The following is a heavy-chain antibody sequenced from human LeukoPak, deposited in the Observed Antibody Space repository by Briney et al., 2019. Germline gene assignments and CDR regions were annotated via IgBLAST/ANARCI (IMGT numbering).Heavy chain of an antibody. J-gene: IGHJ4*02. V-gene: IGHV3-30*03. CDR2: ISYDGSIQ. CDR3: VREVSRGEWVDS. Sequence: GGSLRLSCGASGFTVTNYGIHWVRQAPGKGLEGVAVISYDGSIQYYADSVRGRFATSRDNFKNTPYLQMHSLRVEDTGVYYCVREVSRGEWVDSWGQGTLVIVSS. D-gene: IGHD3-16*01. CDR1: GFTVTNYG.